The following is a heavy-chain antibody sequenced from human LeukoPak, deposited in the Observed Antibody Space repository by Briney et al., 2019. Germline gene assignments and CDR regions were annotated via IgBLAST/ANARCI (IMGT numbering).Heavy chain of an antibody. D-gene: IGHD1-26*01. CDR1: GGSISSSSYH. Sequence: SETLSLTCTVSGGSISSSSYHWGWIRQPPGKGLEWNGSIYYSESHYYHPSLKSRITISVATSENQLSQSITPVTAADTAVYFFARYLSGSYSGNYFDCWGQGTLVTVS. CDR3: ARYLSGSYSGNYFDC. CDR2: IYYSESH. V-gene: IGHV4-39*07. J-gene: IGHJ4*02.